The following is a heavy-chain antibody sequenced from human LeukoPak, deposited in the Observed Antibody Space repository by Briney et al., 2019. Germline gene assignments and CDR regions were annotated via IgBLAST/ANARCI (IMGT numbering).Heavy chain of an antibody. Sequence: GGSLRLSCAASGFTFSSYAMSWVRQAPGKGLEWVSAISGSGGSTYYADSVKGRFTISRDNSKNTLYLQMNSLRAEDTAVYYWANHLTGYTPFDYWGQGTLVTVSS. CDR2: ISGSGGST. J-gene: IGHJ4*02. CDR1: GFTFSSYA. D-gene: IGHD3-9*01. CDR3: ANHLTGYTPFDY. V-gene: IGHV3-23*01.